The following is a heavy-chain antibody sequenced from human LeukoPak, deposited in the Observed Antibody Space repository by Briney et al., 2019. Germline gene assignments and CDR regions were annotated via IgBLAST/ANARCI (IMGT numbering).Heavy chain of an antibody. CDR2: IYYSGST. CDR1: GGSISSSSYY. Sequence: PSETLSLTCTVSGGSISSSSYYWGWFRQPPGKGLEWIGSIYYSGSTYYNPSLKSRVTISVDTSKNQFSLKLSSVTAADTAVYYCARDREYDFWSGYSLHAFDIWGQGTMVTVSS. CDR3: ARDREYDFWSGYSLHAFDI. D-gene: IGHD3-3*01. J-gene: IGHJ3*02. V-gene: IGHV4-39*07.